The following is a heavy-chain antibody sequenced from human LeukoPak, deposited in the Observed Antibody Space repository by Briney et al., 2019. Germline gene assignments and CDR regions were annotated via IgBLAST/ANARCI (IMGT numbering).Heavy chain of an antibody. CDR3: ARVRGSYSSDY. J-gene: IGHJ4*02. CDR2: ISKDGRTV. D-gene: IGHD5-12*01. Sequence: GGSLRLSCAASGFTFSDYYMSWIRQAPGKGLEWVSFISKDGRTVSYADSVKGQFTISRDNSKNSLYLQMNSLTADDTAVYFCARVRGSYSSDYWGQGTLVTVSS. V-gene: IGHV3-11*01. CDR1: GFTFSDYY.